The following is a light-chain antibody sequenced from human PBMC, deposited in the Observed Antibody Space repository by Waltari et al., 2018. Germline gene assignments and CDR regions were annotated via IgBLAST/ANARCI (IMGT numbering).Light chain of an antibody. CDR1: SSDFGANKY. CDR2: DVT. V-gene: IGLV2-14*03. J-gene: IGLJ3*02. Sequence: QSALTQPASVSGSPGQSITISCTATSSDFGANKYVSWYQQHPGKAPKVVLYDVTERPSGVSNRFSGAKSGSTASLTISVLQTEDEADYYCSSRTNSITWVFGGGTKVTVL. CDR3: SSRTNSITWV.